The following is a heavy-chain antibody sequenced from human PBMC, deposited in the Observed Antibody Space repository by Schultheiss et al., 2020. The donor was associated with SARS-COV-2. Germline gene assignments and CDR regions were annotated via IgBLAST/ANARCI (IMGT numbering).Heavy chain of an antibody. D-gene: IGHD6-19*01. J-gene: IGHJ4*02. CDR2: INHSGST. V-gene: IGHV4-34*01. CDR3: ERGSNIAVAGTDY. Sequence: SETLSLTCAVYGGSFSGYYWSWIRQPPGKGLEWIGEINHSGSTNYNPSLKSRVTISVDTSKNQFSLKLSSVTAADTAVYYCERGSNIAVAGTDYWGQGTLVTVSS. CDR1: GGSFSGYY.